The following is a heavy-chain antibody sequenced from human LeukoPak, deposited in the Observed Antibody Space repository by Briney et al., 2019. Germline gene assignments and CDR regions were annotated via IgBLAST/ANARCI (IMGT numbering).Heavy chain of an antibody. Sequence: SSETLSLTCTVSGGSISSYYWSWIRQPPGKGLEWIGYIYYSGSTNYNPSLKSRVTISVDTSKNQFSLKLGSVTAADTAVYYCAREMATIFNWFDPWGQGTLVTVSS. D-gene: IGHD5-24*01. CDR1: GGSISSYY. J-gene: IGHJ5*02. CDR3: AREMATIFNWFDP. V-gene: IGHV4-59*01. CDR2: IYYSGST.